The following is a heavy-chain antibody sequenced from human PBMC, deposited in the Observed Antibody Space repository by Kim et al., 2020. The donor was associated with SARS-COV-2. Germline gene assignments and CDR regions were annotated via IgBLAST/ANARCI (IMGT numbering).Heavy chain of an antibody. CDR1: GYTFTGYY. D-gene: IGHD2-15*01. Sequence: ASVKVSCKASGYTFTGYYMHWVRQAPGQGLEWMGWINPNSGGTNYAQKFQGRVTMTRDTSISTAYMELSRLRSDDTAVYYCARDLKECSGGSCYSQGHKHWGQGTLVTVSS. CDR2: INPNSGGT. V-gene: IGHV1-2*02. CDR3: ARDLKECSGGSCYSQGHKH. J-gene: IGHJ1*01.